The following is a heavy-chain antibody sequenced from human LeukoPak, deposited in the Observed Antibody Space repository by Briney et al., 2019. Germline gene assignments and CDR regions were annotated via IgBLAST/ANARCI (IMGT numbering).Heavy chain of an antibody. Sequence: QSGGSLRLSCAASGFTFSSYWMSWVRQAPGKGLEWVANIKQDGSEKYYVDSVKGRFTISRDNAKNSLYLQMNSLRAEDTAVYYCARVSYDSSGYWLDYWGQGTLVTVSS. CDR1: GFTFSSYW. CDR2: IKQDGSEK. V-gene: IGHV3-7*01. CDR3: ARVSYDSSGYWLDY. D-gene: IGHD3-22*01. J-gene: IGHJ4*02.